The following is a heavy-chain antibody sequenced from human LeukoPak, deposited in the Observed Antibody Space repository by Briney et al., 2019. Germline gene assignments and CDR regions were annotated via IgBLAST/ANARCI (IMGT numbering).Heavy chain of an antibody. D-gene: IGHD6-19*01. V-gene: IGHV3-7*01. Sequence: GGSLRLSCAVSGLIFRSYWMSWVRQAPGKGLEWVANINQDGSEKYFVDSVKGRFTISRDNAKNSLHLEMNSLRAEDTAVYYCAREIVSAVAGDFDYWGQGTLVTVSS. J-gene: IGHJ4*02. CDR3: AREIVSAVAGDFDY. CDR2: INQDGSEK. CDR1: GLIFRSYW.